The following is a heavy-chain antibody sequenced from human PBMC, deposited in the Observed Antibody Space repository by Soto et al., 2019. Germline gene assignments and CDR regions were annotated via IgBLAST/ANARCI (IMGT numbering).Heavy chain of an antibody. CDR3: AKRQYDGSGFGN. CDR2: ISSSSGGA. V-gene: IGHV3-23*01. J-gene: IGHJ4*02. CDR1: GFTFSTYA. Sequence: EVALLESGGGLVQPGGSLRLSCAASGFTFSTYAMSWVRQAPGKGLEWVSSISSSSGGAYYSDSVKGRFTISRDNSNSTLYLQMNSLRAEDTAVYYCAKRQYDGSGFGNWGQGALVTVSS. D-gene: IGHD3-22*01.